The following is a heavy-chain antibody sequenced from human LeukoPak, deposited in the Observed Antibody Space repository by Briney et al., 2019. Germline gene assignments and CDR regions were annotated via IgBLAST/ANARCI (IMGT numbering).Heavy chain of an antibody. V-gene: IGHV4-34*01. CDR2: INHSGST. Sequence: SETLSLTCAVYGGSFSGYYWSWIRQPPGKGLEWIGEINHSGSTNYNPSLKSRVTISVDTSKNQVSLKLSSLTAADTAVYYCARGRGVWSGVQGTLVTVSS. D-gene: IGHD3-3*01. CDR3: ARGRGVWS. CDR1: GGSFSGYY. J-gene: IGHJ4*02.